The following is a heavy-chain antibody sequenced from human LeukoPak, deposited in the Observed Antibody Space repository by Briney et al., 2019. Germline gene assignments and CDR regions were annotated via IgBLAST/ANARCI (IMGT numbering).Heavy chain of an antibody. V-gene: IGHV1-2*02. CDR3: EGRGGSGTYDFDY. Sequence: GASVKVSCKASGYSFSGYFMHWVRQAPGQGLEWMGWINPNSGDTNYAKKFQGRVTMTRDTSISAAYMELSRLISDDTAVYYCEGRGGSGTYDFDYWGQGTLVTVSS. CDR2: INPNSGDT. D-gene: IGHD3-10*01. J-gene: IGHJ4*02. CDR1: GYSFSGYF.